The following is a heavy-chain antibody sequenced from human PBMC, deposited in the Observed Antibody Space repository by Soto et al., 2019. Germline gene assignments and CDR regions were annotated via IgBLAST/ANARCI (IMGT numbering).Heavy chain of an antibody. Sequence: QVQLQESGPGLVKPSQTLSLTCSVSGDSISRIDYYWTWIRQHPENGLEWIGNIYFRGNTYYSPSPESRLTISVDTYKNQFSLKLTSVTAADTAVYYCAREGGSYDSGGYLIRGAFDIWGQGTMVTVSS. CDR2: IYFRGNT. V-gene: IGHV4-31*03. CDR3: AREGGSYDSGGYLIRGAFDI. J-gene: IGHJ3*02. D-gene: IGHD3-22*01. CDR1: GDSISRIDYY.